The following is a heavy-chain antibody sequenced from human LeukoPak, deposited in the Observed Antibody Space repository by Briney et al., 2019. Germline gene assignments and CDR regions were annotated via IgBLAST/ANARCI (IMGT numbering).Heavy chain of an antibody. V-gene: IGHV4-31*03. J-gene: IGHJ2*01. CDR3: ARDRLRFGGNSYWYFDL. Sequence: SQTLSLTCTVSGGSITSGGYFWNWIRQHPGRGLEGIGYVYYSGSTYYNPSLKSRATISIDTSKSQFSLKLGSVTAADTAMYYCARDRLRFGGNSYWYFDLWGRGTLVTVSS. CDR1: GGSITSGGYF. D-gene: IGHD4-23*01. CDR2: VYYSGST.